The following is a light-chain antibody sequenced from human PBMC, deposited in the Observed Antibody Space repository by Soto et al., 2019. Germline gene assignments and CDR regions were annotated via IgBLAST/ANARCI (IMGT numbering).Light chain of an antibody. CDR2: DGS. V-gene: IGKV3-11*01. Sequence: EIVLTQSPGTLSLSPGETATLSCRASQSVSGYLAWYQQKPGQAPRLLIYDGSHRAAGIPSRFSGSGSGTDFTLTISGLEPEDFAVYHCQQRSNWLISFGPGTKVDIK. CDR3: QQRSNWLIS. CDR1: QSVSGY. J-gene: IGKJ3*01.